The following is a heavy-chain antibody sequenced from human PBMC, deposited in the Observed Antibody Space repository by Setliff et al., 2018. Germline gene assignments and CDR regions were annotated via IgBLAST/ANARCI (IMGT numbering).Heavy chain of an antibody. CDR3: ARDLRNRGGHYFDY. CDR1: GWSFSTYY. V-gene: IGHV4-34*01. CDR2: INHSGST. J-gene: IGHJ4*02. D-gene: IGHD3-16*01. Sequence: SETLSLTCAVYGWSFSTYYWIWIRQPPGKGLEWIGEINHSGSTNYNPSLKSRVTISVDTSKSQFSLKLSSVTAADTAVYYCARDLRNRGGHYFDYWGQGTLVTVSS.